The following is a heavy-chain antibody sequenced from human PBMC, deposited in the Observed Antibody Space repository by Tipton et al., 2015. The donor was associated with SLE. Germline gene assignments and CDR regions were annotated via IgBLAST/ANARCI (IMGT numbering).Heavy chain of an antibody. J-gene: IGHJ3*02. CDR1: GFTVSSNY. Sequence: QLVQSGGGLVQPGGSLRLSCAASGFTVSSNYMSWVRQAPGKGLEWVSVIYSGGSTYYADSVKGRFTVSRDNSKNTLYLQINSLRAEDTAVYYCARDLYTEAFDIWGQGTMVTVSS. CDR2: IYSGGST. D-gene: IGHD1-1*01. CDR3: ARDLYTEAFDI. V-gene: IGHV3-66*01.